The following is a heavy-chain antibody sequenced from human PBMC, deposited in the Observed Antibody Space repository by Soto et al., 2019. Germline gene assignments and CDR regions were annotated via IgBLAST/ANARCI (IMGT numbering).Heavy chain of an antibody. J-gene: IGHJ4*02. V-gene: IGHV3-21*01. CDR1: GFTFSSYS. D-gene: IGHD3-22*01. CDR2: ISSSSSYI. CDR3: ARDSKNYDSSGLFDY. Sequence: GGSLRLSCAASGFTFSSYSMNWVRQAPGKGLEWVSSISSSSSYIYYADSVKGRFTISRDNAKNSLYLQMNSLRAEDTAVYYCARDSKNYDSSGLFDYWGQGTLVTVSS.